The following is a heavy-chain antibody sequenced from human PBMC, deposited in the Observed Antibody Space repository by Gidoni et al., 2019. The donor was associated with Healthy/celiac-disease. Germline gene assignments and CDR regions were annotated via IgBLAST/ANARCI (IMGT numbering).Heavy chain of an antibody. CDR3: IGEAGKGFDP. CDR2: IKSKTDGGTT. CDR1: GFTFSNAW. Sequence: DVQLVESGGGLVKPGGSLSLSCAASGFTFSNAWMSSVRQAPGKGLELVGRIKSKTDGGTTDYAAPVKGRFTISRDDSKNTLYLQMNSLKTEDTAVYYCIGEAGKGFDPWGQGTLVTVSS. V-gene: IGHV3-15*01. D-gene: IGHD6-13*01. J-gene: IGHJ5*02.